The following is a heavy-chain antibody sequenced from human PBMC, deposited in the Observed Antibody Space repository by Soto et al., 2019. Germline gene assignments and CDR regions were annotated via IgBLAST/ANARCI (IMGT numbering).Heavy chain of an antibody. CDR1: GYTFTSYD. J-gene: IGHJ3*02. CDR3: ARLIFGELSLLRDAFDI. V-gene: IGHV1-8*01. Sequence: QVQLVQSGAEVKKPGASVKVSCKASGYTFTSYDINWVRQATGQGLEWMGWMNPNSGNTGYAQKFQGRVTMTRNTSISTAYMELSSLRSEDTAVYYCARLIFGELSLLRDAFDIWGQGTMVTVSS. CDR2: MNPNSGNT. D-gene: IGHD3-16*02.